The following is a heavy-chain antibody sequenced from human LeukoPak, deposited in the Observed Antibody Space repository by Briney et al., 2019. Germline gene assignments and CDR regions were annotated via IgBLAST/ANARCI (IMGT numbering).Heavy chain of an antibody. CDR1: GFAFSRYW. CDR2: INTDGSRT. V-gene: IGHV3-74*01. Sequence: GGSLRLSCAASGFAFSRYWMHWVRQAPGKGLVWVSRINTDGSRTTYADSVKGRFTISRDNSRDTLYLQMNSLRAEDTAVYYCSTSPSFGSSWYQFSYWGQGTLVTVSS. D-gene: IGHD6-13*01. CDR3: STSPSFGSSWYQFSY. J-gene: IGHJ4*02.